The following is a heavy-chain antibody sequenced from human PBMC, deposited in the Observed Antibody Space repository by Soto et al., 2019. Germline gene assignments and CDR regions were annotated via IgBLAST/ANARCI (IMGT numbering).Heavy chain of an antibody. J-gene: IGHJ4*02. CDR2: INHSGST. CDR1: GGSFSGYY. V-gene: IGHV4-34*01. D-gene: IGHD2-15*01. CDR3: ARVGRAATRESFLGVGKTPRFDY. Sequence: QVQLQQWGAGLLKPSETLSLTCAVYGGSFSGYYWSWIRQPPGKGLEWIGEINHSGSTNYNPSLKSRVTISVDTSKNRFSLKLSSVTAADTAVYYCARVGRAATRESFLGVGKTPRFDYWGQGTLVTVSS.